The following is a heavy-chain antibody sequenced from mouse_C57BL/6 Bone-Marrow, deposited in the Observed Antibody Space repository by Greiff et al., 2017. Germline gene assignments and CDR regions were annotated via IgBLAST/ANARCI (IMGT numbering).Heavy chain of an antibody. V-gene: IGHV5-9-1*02. Sequence: EVKLMESGEGLVKPGGSLKLSCAASGFTFSSYAMSWVRQTPEKRLEWVAYISSGGDYIYYADTVKGRFTISRDNARNTLYLQMSSLKSEDTAMYYCTRGDYYGGAYWGQGTLVTVSA. J-gene: IGHJ3*01. CDR2: ISSGGDYI. CDR3: TRGDYYGGAY. D-gene: IGHD1-1*01. CDR1: GFTFSSYA.